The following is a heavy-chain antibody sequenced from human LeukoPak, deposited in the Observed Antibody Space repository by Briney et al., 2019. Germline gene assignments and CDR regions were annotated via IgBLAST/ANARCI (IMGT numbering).Heavy chain of an antibody. CDR3: ARGGVYDILTGYYLNWFDP. CDR1: GGSISSGSYY. J-gene: IGHJ5*02. D-gene: IGHD3-9*01. CDR2: IYTSGST. V-gene: IGHV4-61*02. Sequence: SETLSLTCTVSGGSISSGSYYWSWIRQPAGKGLEWIGRIYTSGSTNYNPSLKSRVTISVDTSKNQFSLKLSSVTAADTAVYYCARGGVYDILTGYYLNWFDPWGQGTLVTASS.